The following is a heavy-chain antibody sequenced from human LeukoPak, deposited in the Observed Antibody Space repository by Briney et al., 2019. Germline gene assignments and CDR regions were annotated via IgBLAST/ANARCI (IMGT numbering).Heavy chain of an antibody. J-gene: IGHJ4*02. CDR1: GGSFSGYY. CDR2: LNHSGST. Sequence: SETLSLTCAVYGGSFSGYYWSWIRQPPGKGLEWIGELNHSGSTNYNPSLKSRVTISVDTSKNQFSLKLSSVTAADTAVYYCARAVAGTSYWGQGTLVTVSS. D-gene: IGHD6-19*01. V-gene: IGHV4-34*01. CDR3: ARAVAGTSY.